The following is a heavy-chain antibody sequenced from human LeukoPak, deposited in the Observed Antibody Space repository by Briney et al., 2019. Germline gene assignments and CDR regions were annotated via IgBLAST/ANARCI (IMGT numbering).Heavy chain of an antibody. J-gene: IGHJ4*02. CDR1: GFTFSSYA. V-gene: IGHV3-23*01. CDR3: AKDLNPRYYDFWSGYGPPDY. Sequence: GGSLRLSCAASGFTFSSYAMSWVRQAPGKGLEWVSAISGSGGSTYYADSVKGRFTISRDNSKNTLYLQMNSLRAEDTAVYYCAKDLNPRYYDFWSGYGPPDYWGQGTLVTVSS. CDR2: ISGSGGST. D-gene: IGHD3-3*01.